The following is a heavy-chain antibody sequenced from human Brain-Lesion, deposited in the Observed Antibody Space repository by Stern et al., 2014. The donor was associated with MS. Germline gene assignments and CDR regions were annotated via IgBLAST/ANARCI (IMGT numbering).Heavy chain of an antibody. J-gene: IGHJ4*02. CDR3: ARRGDSSSSGFDY. V-gene: IGHV5-51*01. CDR1: GYRFTSNW. D-gene: IGHD6-6*01. Sequence: VQLVQSGAEVKKPGESLKISCKGSGYRFTSNWIGWVRQMPGKGLEWMGIIWPGDSDTRYSPSFQGQVTISAAKSISTAYLQWSSLQASDTAMYYCARRGDSSSSGFDYWGQGTLVIVSS. CDR2: IWPGDSDT.